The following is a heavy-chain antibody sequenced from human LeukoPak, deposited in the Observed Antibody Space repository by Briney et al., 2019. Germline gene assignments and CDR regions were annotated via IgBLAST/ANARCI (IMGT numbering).Heavy chain of an antibody. J-gene: IGHJ6*03. CDR1: GGSFSGYY. Sequence: SETLSLTCAVYGGSFSGYYWSWIRQPPGKGLEWIGEINHSGSTNYNPSLKSRVTISVDTSKNQFSLKLSSVTAADTAVYYCARDIILKYDLNRYYYYMDVWGKGTTVTVSS. CDR3: ARDIILKYDLNRYYYYMDV. V-gene: IGHV4-34*01. CDR2: INHSGST. D-gene: IGHD2/OR15-2a*01.